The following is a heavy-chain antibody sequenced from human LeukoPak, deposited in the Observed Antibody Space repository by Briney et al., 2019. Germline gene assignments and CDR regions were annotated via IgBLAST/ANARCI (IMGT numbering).Heavy chain of an antibody. CDR2: IYHSGST. Sequence: SETLSLTCTVSGYSISSGYYWGWIRQPPGKGLEWIGSIYHSGSTYYNPSLKSRVTILVDTSKNQFSLKLSSVTAADTAVYYCARINPGEWLDPVDYWGQGTLVTVSS. V-gene: IGHV4-38-2*02. D-gene: IGHD6-19*01. CDR3: ARINPGEWLDPVDY. J-gene: IGHJ4*02. CDR1: GYSISSGYY.